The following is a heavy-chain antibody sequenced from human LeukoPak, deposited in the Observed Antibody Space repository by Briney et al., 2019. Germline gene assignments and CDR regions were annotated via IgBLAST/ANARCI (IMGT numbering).Heavy chain of an antibody. CDR3: ARDNFAPSGVKYFQL. Sequence: SVKVSCEASRGTLSPYGIGWVRQAPGQGLEWMGGIIPKFGSANYAQKFQDRLTLTTDESTSTAYMELSNLKSEDTAVYFCARDNFAPSGVKYFQLWGPGTLVTVSS. J-gene: IGHJ1*01. V-gene: IGHV1-69*05. D-gene: IGHD3-16*02. CDR2: IIPKFGSA. CDR1: RGTLSPYG.